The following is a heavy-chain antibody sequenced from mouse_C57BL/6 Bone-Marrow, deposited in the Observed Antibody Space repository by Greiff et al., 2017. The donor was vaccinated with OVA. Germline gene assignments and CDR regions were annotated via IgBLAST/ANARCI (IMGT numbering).Heavy chain of an antibody. J-gene: IGHJ1*03. CDR2: IDPETGGT. D-gene: IGHD2-4*01. CDR3: TRGITTSKRYWWYFDF. CDR1: GYTFTDYE. Sequence: QVQLKESGAELVRPGASVTLSCKASGYTFTDYEMHWVQQTPVHGLEWIGAIDPETGGTAYNQKFKGKAILTADKSSSTAYMELRSLTSEDSAVYYCTRGITTSKRYWWYFDFWGTGTTVTVSS. V-gene: IGHV1-15*01.